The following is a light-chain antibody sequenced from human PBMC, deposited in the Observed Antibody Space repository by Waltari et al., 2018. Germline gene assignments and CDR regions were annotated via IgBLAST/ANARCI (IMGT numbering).Light chain of an antibody. CDR3: MIWHRGVWV. CDR1: SGVNVISYT. V-gene: IGLV5-45*03. Sequence: QAVLTQPSSLSASPGASASLTCTLRSGVNVISYTLYWYQQKAGSPPQFLLRYKAVSDKQQGSGVPSRFSGSKDASANVGILLISGLRSEDEADYYCMIWHRGVWVSGGGTQLTVL. CDR2: YKAVSDK. J-gene: IGLJ3*02.